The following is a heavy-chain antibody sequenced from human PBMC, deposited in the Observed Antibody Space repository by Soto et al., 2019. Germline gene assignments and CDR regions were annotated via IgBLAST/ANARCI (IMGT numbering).Heavy chain of an antibody. CDR2: IRNKANSYTT. CDR1: GFTFSDHY. CDR3: ARVRNYYFDY. Sequence: EVQLVESGGGLVQPGGSLRLSCAASGFTFSDHYMDWVRQAPGKGLEWVGRIRNKANSYTTEYAASVKGRFTISRDDSKNSLYLQMNSLTTEDTAVYDCARVRNYYFDYWGQGTLVTVSS. J-gene: IGHJ4*02. V-gene: IGHV3-72*01. D-gene: IGHD1-7*01.